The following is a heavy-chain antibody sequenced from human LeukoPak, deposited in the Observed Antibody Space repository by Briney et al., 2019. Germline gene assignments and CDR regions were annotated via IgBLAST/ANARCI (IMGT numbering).Heavy chain of an antibody. CDR2: ISSSGST. Sequence: PSETLSLTCTVSGDSISSGDYYWSWIRQPAGKGLEWIGRISSSGSTNYNPSLKSRVTISVDTSKNQFSLKLSSVTAADTAVYYCARTRAAAGTIDYWGQGTLVTVSS. CDR3: ARTRAAAGTIDY. J-gene: IGHJ4*02. D-gene: IGHD6-13*01. V-gene: IGHV4-61*02. CDR1: GDSISSGDYY.